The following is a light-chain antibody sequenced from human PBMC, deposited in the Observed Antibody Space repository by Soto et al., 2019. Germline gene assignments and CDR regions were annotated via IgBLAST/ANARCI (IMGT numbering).Light chain of an antibody. V-gene: IGLV2-14*01. J-gene: IGLJ2*01. CDR3: SSYTGSSNSLL. Sequence: QSALTQPASVSGSPGQSITISCIGTSSDVGGYNYVSWYQQYPGKAPKLMIYDVSNRPSGVSNRFSGSKSGNAASLTISGLQAEDEADYYCSSYTGSSNSLLFGGGTKLTVL. CDR2: DVS. CDR1: SSDVGGYNY.